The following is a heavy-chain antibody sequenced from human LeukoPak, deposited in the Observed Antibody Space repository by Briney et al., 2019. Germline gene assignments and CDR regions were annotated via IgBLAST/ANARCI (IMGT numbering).Heavy chain of an antibody. CDR1: GFNFATYW. J-gene: IGHJ6*04. Sequence: PGGSLRLSCAASGFNFATYWMNWVRQAPGKGLEWVSSISSSSYIYYADSVKGRFTISKDNAKNSLYLQMNSLRAEDTAVYYCARDRSLVGDVWGKGTTVTVSS. D-gene: IGHD2-2*01. CDR2: ISSSSYI. V-gene: IGHV3-21*01. CDR3: ARDRSLVGDV.